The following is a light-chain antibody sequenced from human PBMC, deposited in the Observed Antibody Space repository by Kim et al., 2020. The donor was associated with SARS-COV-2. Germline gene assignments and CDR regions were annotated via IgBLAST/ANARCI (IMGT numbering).Light chain of an antibody. J-gene: IGKJ1*01. CDR2: DAS. V-gene: IGKV3-15*01. CDR3: QQYDGWPWT. CDR1: QSVSSN. Sequence: VSPGETATHTCRASQSVSSNLSWYQQKPGQAPRLLIYDASNRATGIPARFRGSGSGTRFTFTISSLQSDDFAFYSCQQYDGWPWTFGQGTKVDIK.